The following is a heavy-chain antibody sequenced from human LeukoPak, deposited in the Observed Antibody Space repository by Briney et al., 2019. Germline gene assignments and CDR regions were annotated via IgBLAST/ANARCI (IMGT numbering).Heavy chain of an antibody. D-gene: IGHD6-19*01. CDR3: ARDLGYSSGWGFDY. J-gene: IGHJ4*02. V-gene: IGHV3-7*01. CDR1: GFTFSSYW. Sequence: GGSLRLSCAASGFTFSSYWMSWVRQAPGKGLEWVANIKQDGSEKYYVDSVKGRFTISRDNAKNSLYLQMNSLRAEDTAVYSCARDLGYSSGWGFDYWGQGTLVTVSS. CDR2: IKQDGSEK.